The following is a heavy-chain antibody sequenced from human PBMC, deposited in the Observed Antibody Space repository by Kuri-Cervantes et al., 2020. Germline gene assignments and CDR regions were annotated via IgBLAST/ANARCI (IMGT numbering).Heavy chain of an antibody. J-gene: IGHJ4*02. CDR3: ARYYDSNGYYPFDY. CDR1: GYTFTSYD. Sequence: ASVQVSCKASGYTFTSYDINWVRQATGQGLEWMGWISAYNGNTNYAQKLQGRVTMTTDTSTSTAYMELRSLRSDDTAVYYCARYYDSNGYYPFDYWGQGTLVTVSS. V-gene: IGHV1-18*01. D-gene: IGHD3-22*01. CDR2: ISAYNGNT.